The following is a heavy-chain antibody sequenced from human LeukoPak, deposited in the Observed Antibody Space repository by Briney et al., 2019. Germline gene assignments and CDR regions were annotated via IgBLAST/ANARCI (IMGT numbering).Heavy chain of an antibody. V-gene: IGHV3-7*01. J-gene: IGHJ4*02. D-gene: IGHD6-19*01. CDR2: IKQDGSEK. CDR3: AREAVAGSSSEGDY. CDR1: GFTFSSYA. Sequence: PGGSLRLSCAASGFTFSSYAMSWVRQAPGKGLEWVANIKQDGSEKYYVDSVKGRFTISRDNAKNSLYLQMNSLRAEDTAVYYCAREAVAGSSSEGDYWGQGTLVTVSS.